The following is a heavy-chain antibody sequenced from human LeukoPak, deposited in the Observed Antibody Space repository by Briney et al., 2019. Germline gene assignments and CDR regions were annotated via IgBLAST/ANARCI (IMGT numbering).Heavy chain of an antibody. D-gene: IGHD3-10*01. CDR1: GLTFNTHA. J-gene: IGHJ4*02. CDR3: ARSQYGSGSYYFFDY. V-gene: IGHV3-30*14. Sequence: PGGSLRLSCAASGLTFNTHAMHWVRQAPGKGLEWAALISFDGSNTNYADSVKGRFSISRDTTNNTLYLHMNSLRAEDTAVYYCARSQYGSGSYYFFDYWGQGTLVTVSS. CDR2: ISFDGSNT.